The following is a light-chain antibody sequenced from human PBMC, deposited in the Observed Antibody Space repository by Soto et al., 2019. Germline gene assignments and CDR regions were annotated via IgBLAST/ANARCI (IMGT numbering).Light chain of an antibody. CDR2: GAS. Sequence: EIVMTQSPATLSVSPGERATLSCRASQSVSSNLAWYQQKPGQAPRLLIYGASARATGIPARFSGSGSGTEFTLTISRLQSEDFAVYYCQQYNNWPQTFGQGTKWKSN. V-gene: IGKV3-15*01. CDR1: QSVSSN. CDR3: QQYNNWPQT. J-gene: IGKJ1*01.